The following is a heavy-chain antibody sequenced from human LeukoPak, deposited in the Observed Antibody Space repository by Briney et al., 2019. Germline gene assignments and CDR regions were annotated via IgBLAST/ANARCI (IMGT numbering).Heavy chain of an antibody. V-gene: IGHV3-21*01. CDR3: AREYTAMAYDY. CDR2: ISSTSTYI. J-gene: IGHJ4*02. CDR1: GFAFSDDS. D-gene: IGHD5-18*01. Sequence: GGSLRLSCVASGFAFSDDSMNWVRQPPGKGLEWVSSISSTSTYIYYADSVKGRFTISRDNARNSLFLQMNNLRVDDSAVYYCAREYTAMAYDYWGQGNLVTVSS.